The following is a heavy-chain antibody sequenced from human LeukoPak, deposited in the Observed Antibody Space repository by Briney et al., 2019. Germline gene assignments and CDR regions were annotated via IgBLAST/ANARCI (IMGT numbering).Heavy chain of an antibody. CDR3: TRVLGRGSYGHSDH. Sequence: GGSLRLSCAASGLTLSDNYMTWIRQAPGKGLEWVSYIPNGDKVISYAGSVKGRFSISRDNAKNSLYLQMKNLRAEDTAVYYCTRVLGRGSYGHSDHWGQGTLVTVSS. V-gene: IGHV3-11*01. CDR2: IPNGDKVI. J-gene: IGHJ4*02. D-gene: IGHD5-18*01. CDR1: GLTLSDNY.